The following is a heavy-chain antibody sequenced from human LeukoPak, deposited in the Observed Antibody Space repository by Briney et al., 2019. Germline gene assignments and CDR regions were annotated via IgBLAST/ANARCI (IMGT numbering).Heavy chain of an antibody. Sequence: GGSLRLSCAASGFTFSTYSMNWVRQAPGKGLEWVSYISSSSSTICYADSVKGRFTISRDNAKNSLYLQMNSLRAEDTAVYYCARGHTGTYGPGYWGQGTLVTVSS. V-gene: IGHV3-48*04. CDR2: ISSSSSTI. D-gene: IGHD1-26*01. CDR3: ARGHTGTYGPGY. J-gene: IGHJ4*02. CDR1: GFTFSTYS.